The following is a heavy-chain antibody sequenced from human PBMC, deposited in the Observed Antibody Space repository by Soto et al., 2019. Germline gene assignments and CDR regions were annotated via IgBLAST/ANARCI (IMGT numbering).Heavy chain of an antibody. D-gene: IGHD3-10*01. Sequence: QVQLVQSGAEVKKPGSSVKVSCKASGGTFSSYAISWVRQAPGQGLEWMGGIIPIFGTANYAQKFQSRVTITADEXTXXAYMELSSLRSEDTAVYYCARDKASRGPYYYGMDVWGQGTTVTVSS. J-gene: IGHJ6*02. CDR1: GGTFSSYA. CDR3: ARDKASRGPYYYGMDV. V-gene: IGHV1-69*12. CDR2: IIPIFGTA.